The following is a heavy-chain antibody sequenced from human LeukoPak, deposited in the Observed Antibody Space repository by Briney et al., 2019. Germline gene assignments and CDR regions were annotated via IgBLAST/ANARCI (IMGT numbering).Heavy chain of an antibody. CDR2: INQDGTEK. CDR1: GFTFTTYW. V-gene: IGHV3-7*01. D-gene: IGHD6-19*01. J-gene: IGHJ3*02. CDR3: ARELAAFDAFDI. Sequence: GGSLRLSCAASGFTFTTYWMTWVRQAPGKGLEWVANINQDGTEKYYVDSVKGRFTISRDNAKNSLYLQMNSLRAEDTAVYYCARELAAFDAFDIWSQGTMVTVSS.